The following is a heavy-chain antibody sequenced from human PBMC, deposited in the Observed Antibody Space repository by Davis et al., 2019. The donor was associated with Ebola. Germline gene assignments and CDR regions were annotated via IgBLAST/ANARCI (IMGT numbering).Heavy chain of an antibody. V-gene: IGHV4-59*01. J-gene: IGHJ3*02. D-gene: IGHD3-22*01. Sequence: MPVGSLILSCTVSVGSISSYYWSWIRQPPGKGLEWIGYIYYSGSTNYNPSLKSRVTISVDTSKNQFSLKLSSVTAADTAVYYCATEAYYYDSSGYNKGAFDIWGQGTMVTVSS. CDR2: IYYSGST. CDR3: ATEAYYYDSSGYNKGAFDI. CDR1: VGSISSYY.